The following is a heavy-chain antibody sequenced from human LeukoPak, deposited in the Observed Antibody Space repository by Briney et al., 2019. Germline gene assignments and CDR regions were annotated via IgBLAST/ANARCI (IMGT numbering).Heavy chain of an antibody. CDR3: ASTSLVVIYY. Sequence: GGSLRLSCAASGFTFSSYSMSWIRQAPGKGLEWVSYISSSGSTIYYADSVKGRFTISRDNAKNSLYLQMNSLRAEDTAVYYCASTSLVVIYYWGQGTLVTVSS. V-gene: IGHV3-48*04. CDR1: GFTFSSYS. D-gene: IGHD3-22*01. J-gene: IGHJ4*02. CDR2: ISSSGSTI.